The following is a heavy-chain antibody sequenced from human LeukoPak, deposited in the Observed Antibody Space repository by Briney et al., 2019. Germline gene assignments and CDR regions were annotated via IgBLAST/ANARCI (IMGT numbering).Heavy chain of an antibody. CDR2: IRHDGSNK. CDR1: GFTFSSYG. CDR3: ARDLGQYYDTSDNWFDP. D-gene: IGHD3-22*01. J-gene: IGHJ5*02. V-gene: IGHV3-30*02. Sequence: GGSPRLSCAASGFTFSSYGMHWVRQAPGKGLEWVAFIRHDGSNKYYADSVKGRFTISRDNAKNTLNLQMNSLRAEDTAVYYCARDLGQYYDTSDNWFDPWGQGTLVTVSS.